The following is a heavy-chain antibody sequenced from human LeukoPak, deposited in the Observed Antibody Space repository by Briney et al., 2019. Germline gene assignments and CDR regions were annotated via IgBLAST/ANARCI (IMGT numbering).Heavy chain of an antibody. J-gene: IGHJ6*04. Sequence: PGGSLRLSCVASGFTFSSNGMHCVRQAAGKGLEWVSGIDTAGDPCYPGSVKGRFTISRENAKNSLYLQMNSLTAGDTAVYYCARGYGSGSYAGMDVWGKGATVTVSS. D-gene: IGHD3-10*01. V-gene: IGHV3-13*05. CDR3: ARGYGSGSYAGMDV. CDR1: GFTFSSNG. CDR2: IDTAGDP.